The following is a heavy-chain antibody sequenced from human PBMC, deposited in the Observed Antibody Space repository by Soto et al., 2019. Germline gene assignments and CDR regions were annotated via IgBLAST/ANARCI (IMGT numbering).Heavy chain of an antibody. CDR2: IYPGDSDT. Sequence: PGESLKISCKRSGYSFTSYWIGWVRQMPGKGLECMGIIYPGDSDTRYSPSFQGQVTISADKSISTAYLQWSSLKASDTAMYYCAGGGVRGVITRTRDYYGMDVWGQGTAVTVSS. CDR1: GYSFTSYW. CDR3: AGGGVRGVITRTRDYYGMDV. D-gene: IGHD3-10*01. J-gene: IGHJ6*02. V-gene: IGHV5-51*01.